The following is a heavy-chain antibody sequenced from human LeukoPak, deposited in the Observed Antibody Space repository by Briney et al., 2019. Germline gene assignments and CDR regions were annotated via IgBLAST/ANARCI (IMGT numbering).Heavy chain of an antibody. Sequence: VKVSCKASGGTFSSYAISWVRQAPGQGLEWMGRIIPILGIANYAQKFQGRVTITAGKSTSTAYMELSSLRSEDTAVYYCAREGDCSSTSCYGWFDPWGQGTLVTVSS. J-gene: IGHJ5*02. CDR3: AREGDCSSTSCYGWFDP. V-gene: IGHV1-69*10. D-gene: IGHD2-2*01. CDR2: IIPILGIA. CDR1: GGTFSSYA.